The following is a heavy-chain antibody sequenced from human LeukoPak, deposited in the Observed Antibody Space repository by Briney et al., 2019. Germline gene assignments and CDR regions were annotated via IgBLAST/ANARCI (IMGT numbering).Heavy chain of an antibody. D-gene: IGHD2-15*01. CDR2: ISSSSSYI. Sequence: GGSLRLSCAASGFTFSSYSMNWVRQAPGKGLEWVSSISSSSSYIYYADSVKGRFTISRDNAKNSLYLQMNSLRAEDTAVYYCAKDEGYCSGGSCYRQDYWGQGTLVTVSS. V-gene: IGHV3-21*01. CDR3: AKDEGYCSGGSCYRQDY. CDR1: GFTFSSYS. J-gene: IGHJ4*02.